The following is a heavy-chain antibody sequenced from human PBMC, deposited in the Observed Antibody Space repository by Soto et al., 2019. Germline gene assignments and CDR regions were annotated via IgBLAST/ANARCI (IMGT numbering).Heavy chain of an antibody. J-gene: IGHJ4*02. CDR1: GFTFRSYT. CDR2: ITSSTTYI. Sequence: GGSLRLSCAASGFTFRSYTMNWLRQAPGKGLEWVASITSSTTYIDYADSVKGRFTISRDNADNSLSLQMNSLRAEDTAVYYCARESRALFDAWGQGTLVTVSS. V-gene: IGHV3-21*01. CDR3: ARESRALFDA.